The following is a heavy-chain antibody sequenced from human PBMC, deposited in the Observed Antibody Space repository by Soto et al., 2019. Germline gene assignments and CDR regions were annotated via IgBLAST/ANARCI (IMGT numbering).Heavy chain of an antibody. V-gene: IGHV4-31*03. J-gene: IGHJ4*02. Sequence: QVQLQESGPGLVKPSQTLSLTCTVSGASITSAYYYWSWIRQHPGKGLEWIGYIYYSGSTYYNPSLKSRVTMSVDTSKNQFSLKLNSVTAADTAVYYCASSVGGWYFDYWGQGILVTVAS. CDR2: IYYSGST. CDR1: GASITSAYYY. CDR3: ASSVGGWYFDY. D-gene: IGHD6-19*01.